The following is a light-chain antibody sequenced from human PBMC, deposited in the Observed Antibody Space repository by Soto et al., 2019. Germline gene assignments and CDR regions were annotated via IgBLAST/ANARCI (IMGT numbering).Light chain of an antibody. Sequence: DIQMTQSPSSLSASVGDRVTITSRASQNIRSRLAWFQQKPGKAPKLLIYDASSLKSGVPSRFSGNGSGTEFTLTISSLRPDDFATDDCQQYNTYSTFGQGTRLEIK. V-gene: IGKV1-5*01. CDR3: QQYNTYST. J-gene: IGKJ5*01. CDR2: DAS. CDR1: QNIRSR.